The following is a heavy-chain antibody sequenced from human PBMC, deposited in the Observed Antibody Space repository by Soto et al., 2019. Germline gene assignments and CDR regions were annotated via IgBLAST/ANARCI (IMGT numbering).Heavy chain of an antibody. D-gene: IGHD5-18*01. CDR2: IYSSGST. CDR3: ARDIRGYSRAFDY. V-gene: IGHV4-61*01. J-gene: IGHJ4*02. CDR1: GDSVSSDNYY. Sequence: QVQLQESGPGLVKPSETLSLTCTVSGDSVSSDNYYWTWIRQPPGKGLEWIGYIYSSGSTNYNPSLKSRVTISLDPSSNQFSLKLTSVTAADTAVYYCARDIRGYSRAFDYWGQGTLVTVSS.